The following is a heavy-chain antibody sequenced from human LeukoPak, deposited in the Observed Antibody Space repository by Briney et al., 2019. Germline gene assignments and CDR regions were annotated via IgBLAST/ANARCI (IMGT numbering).Heavy chain of an antibody. J-gene: IGHJ3*02. Sequence: GSLRLSCAASGFIFSNYAMSWVRQAPGKGLEWVSAISGSGLRTYYADSVKGRFTISRDISKNTLYLQMDSLRAEDTAVYYCAKDRVTMIVVVAFDIWGQGTMVTVSS. CDR3: AKDRVTMIVVVAFDI. CDR1: GFIFSNYA. V-gene: IGHV3-23*01. CDR2: ISGSGLRT. D-gene: IGHD3-22*01.